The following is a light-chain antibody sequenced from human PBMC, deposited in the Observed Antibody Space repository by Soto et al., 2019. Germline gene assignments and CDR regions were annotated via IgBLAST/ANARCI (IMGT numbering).Light chain of an antibody. J-gene: IGLJ2*01. CDR3: CSYTGLSTVV. V-gene: IGLV2-14*01. Sequence: QSALTQPASVSGSPGQSITISFTGTSSDVGGYNHVSWYQHSPGKAPKLILFAVSDRPSGVSHRFSGSKSGNTASLTISGLQAEDEADYYCCSYTGLSTVVFGGGTKLTVL. CDR1: SSDVGGYNH. CDR2: AVS.